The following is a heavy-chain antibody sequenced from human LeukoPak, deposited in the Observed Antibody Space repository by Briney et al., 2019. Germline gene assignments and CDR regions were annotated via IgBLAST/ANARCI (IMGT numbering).Heavy chain of an antibody. CDR2: IGSTGTDR. CDR3: ATETIGRHYDY. Sequence: GGSLRLSCAASGFSFSSSGINWLRQAPGKGLEWVSSIGSTGTDRYYADSVKGRFTISRDNAKTSLYLQMNSLRAEDTAVYYCATETIGRHYDYWGQGTLLTVSS. D-gene: IGHD1-14*01. J-gene: IGHJ4*02. CDR1: GFSFSSSG. V-gene: IGHV3-21*01.